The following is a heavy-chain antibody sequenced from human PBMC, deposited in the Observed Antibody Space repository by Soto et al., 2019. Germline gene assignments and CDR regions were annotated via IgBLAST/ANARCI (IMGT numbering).Heavy chain of an antibody. V-gene: IGHV4-31*03. CDR2: IYYSGST. CDR3: ARGYCSSTSCFDP. J-gene: IGHJ5*02. CDR1: GGSISSGGYY. D-gene: IGHD2-2*01. Sequence: SETLSLTCSVSGGSISSGGYYWSWIRQHPGKGLEWIGYIYYSGSTSYNPSLKSRVTISVDTSKNQFSLKLSSVTAADTAVYYCARGYCSSTSCFDPWGQGTMVTVSS.